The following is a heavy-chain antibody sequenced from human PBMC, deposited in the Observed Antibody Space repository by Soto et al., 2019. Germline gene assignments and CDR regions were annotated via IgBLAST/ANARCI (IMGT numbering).Heavy chain of an antibody. CDR1: GFTFSTYL. V-gene: IGHV3-7*01. CDR3: SRSLNA. J-gene: IGHJ5*02. Sequence: PGGSLRLSCAASGFTFSTYLMDWVRQTPGKGLEWVANINQDGSEKNYVDSVKGRFTISRDNAKNSLYLQMSSLTADDSALYYCSRSLNAWGQGTLVTVSS. CDR2: INQDGSEK. D-gene: IGHD2-8*01.